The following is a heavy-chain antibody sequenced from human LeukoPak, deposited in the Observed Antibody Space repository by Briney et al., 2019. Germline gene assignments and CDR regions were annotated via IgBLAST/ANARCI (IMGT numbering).Heavy chain of an antibody. CDR3: ARGGYYDSPILDY. D-gene: IGHD3-22*01. J-gene: IGHJ4*02. V-gene: IGHV3-30-3*01. CDR2: ISYDGSNK. CDR1: RFTLSSYA. Sequence: PGGSLRLSCAASRFTLSSYAMHCVRQAPGKGLEWVAVISYDGSNKYYADSVKGRFTISRDNSKNTLYLQMNSLRAEDTAVYYCARGGYYDSPILDYWGQGTLVTVSS.